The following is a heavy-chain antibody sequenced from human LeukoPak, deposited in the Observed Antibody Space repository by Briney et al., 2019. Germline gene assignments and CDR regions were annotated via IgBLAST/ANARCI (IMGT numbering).Heavy chain of an antibody. CDR1: GYTFTSYY. J-gene: IGHJ3*02. CDR3: ARVGYCTNGVCPDTAFDI. D-gene: IGHD2-8*01. Sequence: ASVKVSCKASGYTFTSYYMHWVRQAPGQGLEWMGIINPSGGSTSYAQKLQGRVTMTTDTSTSTAYMELRSLRSDDTAVYYCARVGYCTNGVCPDTAFDIWGQGTMVTVSS. CDR2: INPSGGST. V-gene: IGHV1-46*01.